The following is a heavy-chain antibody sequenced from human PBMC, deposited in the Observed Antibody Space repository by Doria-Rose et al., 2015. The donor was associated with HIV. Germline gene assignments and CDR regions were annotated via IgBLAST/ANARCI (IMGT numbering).Heavy chain of an antibody. CDR2: IKEDGSEK. V-gene: IGHV3-7*05. D-gene: IGHD2-2*01. CDR1: GFIFTKYW. Sequence: SGGGLVQPGGSLRLSCAASGFIFTKYWMTWVRQAPGKGLEWVANIKEDGSEKHYVDSVKGRFTVSRDNAKTSLYPQMNSLRAEDTAVYYCARGSYARESWGQGTLVTVSS. J-gene: IGHJ5*02. CDR3: ARGSYARES.